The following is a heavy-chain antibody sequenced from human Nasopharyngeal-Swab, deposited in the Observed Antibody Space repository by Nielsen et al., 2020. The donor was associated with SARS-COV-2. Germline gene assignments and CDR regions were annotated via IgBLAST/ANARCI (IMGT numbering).Heavy chain of an antibody. Sequence: GESLKISCAASGFTFSSYAMSWVRQAPGKGLEWVSAISGSGSSTYYADSVKGRFTISRDNSKNTLYLQMNSLRAEDTAVYYCAKTLSGIAGPPNYFDYWGQGTLVTVSS. CDR1: GFTFSSYA. J-gene: IGHJ4*02. CDR3: AKTLSGIAGPPNYFDY. V-gene: IGHV3-23*01. CDR2: ISGSGSST. D-gene: IGHD6-13*01.